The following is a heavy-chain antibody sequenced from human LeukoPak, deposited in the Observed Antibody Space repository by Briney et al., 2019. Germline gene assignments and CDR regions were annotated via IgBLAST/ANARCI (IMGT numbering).Heavy chain of an antibody. Sequence: GGSLRLSCAASGFTFSSYEMNWVRQAPGKGLEWVASINEDGSGKHYVDSVKGRFTISRDNAQKSVYLEMNSLRAEDTAVYYCARAVTSTEGYWGQGTLVTVSS. CDR3: ARAVTSTEGY. V-gene: IGHV3-7*03. J-gene: IGHJ4*02. CDR1: GFTFSSYE. CDR2: INEDGSGK. D-gene: IGHD4-17*01.